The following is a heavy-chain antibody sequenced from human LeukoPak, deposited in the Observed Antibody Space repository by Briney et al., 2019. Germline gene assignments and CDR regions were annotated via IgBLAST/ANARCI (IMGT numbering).Heavy chain of an antibody. CDR1: GFTFSSYA. D-gene: IGHD3-3*01. CDR2: ISGSGGST. CDR3: AKGRPFLEWLFTNFDY. J-gene: IGHJ4*02. V-gene: IGHV3-23*01. Sequence: GGSLRLSCAASGFTFSSYAMSWVRQAPGKGLEWVSAISGSGGSTYYADSVKGRFTISRDNSKNTLYLQTNSLRAEDTAVYYCAKGRPFLEWLFTNFDYWGQGTLVTVSS.